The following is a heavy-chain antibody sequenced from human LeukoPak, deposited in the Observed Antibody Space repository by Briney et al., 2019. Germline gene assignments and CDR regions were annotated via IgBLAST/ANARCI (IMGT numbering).Heavy chain of an antibody. J-gene: IGHJ4*02. Sequence: SSETLSLTCTVSGGSISSYYWSWIRQPPGKGLEWIGYIYYSGSTNYNPSLKSRVTISVDTSKNQFSLKLSSVTAADTAVYYCARGPYFYWGQGTLVTVSS. CDR3: ARGPYFY. D-gene: IGHD1-26*01. CDR2: IYYSGST. V-gene: IGHV4-59*12. CDR1: GGSISSYY.